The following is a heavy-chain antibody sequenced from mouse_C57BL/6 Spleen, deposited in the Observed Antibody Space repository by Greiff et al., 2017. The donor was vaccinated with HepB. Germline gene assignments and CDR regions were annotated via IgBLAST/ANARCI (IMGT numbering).Heavy chain of an antibody. CDR3: ARGEGTAQAPWFAY. V-gene: IGHV1-54*01. D-gene: IGHD3-2*02. CDR1: GYAFTNYL. J-gene: IGHJ3*01. CDR2: INPGSGGT. Sequence: QVHVKQSGAELVRPGTSVKVSCKASGYAFTNYLIEWVKQRPGQGLEWIGVINPGSGGTNYNEKFKGKATLTADKSSSTAYMQLSSLTSEDSAVYFCARGEGTAQAPWFAYWGQGTLVTVSA.